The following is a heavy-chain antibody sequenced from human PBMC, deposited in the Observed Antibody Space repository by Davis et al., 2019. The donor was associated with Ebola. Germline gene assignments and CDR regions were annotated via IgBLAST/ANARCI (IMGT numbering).Heavy chain of an antibody. V-gene: IGHV3-48*02. D-gene: IGHD6-19*01. CDR1: GFPFSSYS. CDR2: ITSSSSTI. CDR3: ARGSYSSGWYTDY. Sequence: PGGSLRLSCGASGFPFSSYSMSWVRQAPAKRLVWISYITSSSSTIYYADSVKGRFTISRDNAKNSLYMQMNSLRDEDTAVYYCARGSYSSGWYTDYWGQGTLVSVSS. J-gene: IGHJ4*02.